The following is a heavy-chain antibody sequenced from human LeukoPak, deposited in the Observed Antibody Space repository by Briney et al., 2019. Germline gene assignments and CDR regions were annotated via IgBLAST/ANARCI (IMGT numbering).Heavy chain of an antibody. V-gene: IGHV1-2*02. D-gene: IGHD6-6*01. CDR1: GYTFTGYY. CDR2: INPNSGGT. J-gene: IGHJ5*02. Sequence: ASVTVSFKASGYTFTGYYMHWVRQAPGQGLEWMGWINPNSGGTNYAQKFQGRVTMTRDTSISTAYMELSRLRSDDTAVYYCARDPGYSSSWARNWFDPWGQGTLVTVSS. CDR3: ARDPGYSSSWARNWFDP.